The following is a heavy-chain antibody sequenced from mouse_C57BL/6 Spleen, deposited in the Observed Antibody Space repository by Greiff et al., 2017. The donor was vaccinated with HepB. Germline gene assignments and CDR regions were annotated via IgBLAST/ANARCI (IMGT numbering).Heavy chain of an antibody. CDR2: ISNGGGST. J-gene: IGHJ4*01. CDR3: ARDGPYYDSYAMDY. V-gene: IGHV5-12*01. CDR1: GFTFSDYY. D-gene: IGHD1-1*01. Sequence: EVQVVESGGGLVQPGGSLKLSCAASGFTFSDYYMYWVRQTPEKRLEWVAYISNGGGSTYYPDTVKGRFTISRDNAKNTLYLQMSRLKSEDTAMYYCARDGPYYDSYAMDYWGQGTSVTVSS.